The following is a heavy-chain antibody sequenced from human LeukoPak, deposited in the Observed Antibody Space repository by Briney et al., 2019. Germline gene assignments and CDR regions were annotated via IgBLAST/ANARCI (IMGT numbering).Heavy chain of an antibody. CDR3: ARGYSSSWYCY. D-gene: IGHD6-13*01. Sequence: SETLSLTCAVYGGSFSGYYWSWIRQPPGKGREWIGEINHSGSTNYNPSLKSRVTISVDTSKNQFSLKLSSVTAADTAVYYCARGYSSSWYCYWGQGTLVTVSS. CDR2: INHSGST. J-gene: IGHJ4*02. CDR1: GGSFSGYY. V-gene: IGHV4-34*01.